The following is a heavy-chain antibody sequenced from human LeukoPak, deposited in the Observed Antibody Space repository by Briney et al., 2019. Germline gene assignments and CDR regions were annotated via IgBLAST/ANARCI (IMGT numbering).Heavy chain of an antibody. CDR3: ARGKIYCSGGSCYSPGGFDY. Sequence: ASVKVSCKASGGTFSSYAISWVRQAPGQGLEWMGGIIPIFGTANYAQKFQGRVTITADESTSTAYMELSSLRSEDTAVYYCARGKIYCSGGSCYSPGGFDYWGQGTLVTVSS. V-gene: IGHV1-69*01. D-gene: IGHD2-15*01. CDR2: IIPIFGTA. CDR1: GGTFSSYA. J-gene: IGHJ4*02.